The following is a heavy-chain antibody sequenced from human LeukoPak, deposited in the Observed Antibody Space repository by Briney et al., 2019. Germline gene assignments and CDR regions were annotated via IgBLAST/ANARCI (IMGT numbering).Heavy chain of an antibody. J-gene: IGHJ5*02. CDR2: ISSSSSTI. V-gene: IGHV3-48*01. Sequence: GGSLRLSCAASGFTFSSYSMNWVRQAPGKGLEWVSYISSSSSTIYYADSVKGRFTISRDNAKNSLYLQMNSLRAEDTAVYYCARISSAPSGGWFDPWGQGTLVTVSS. D-gene: IGHD6-19*01. CDR1: GFTFSSYS. CDR3: ARISSAPSGGWFDP.